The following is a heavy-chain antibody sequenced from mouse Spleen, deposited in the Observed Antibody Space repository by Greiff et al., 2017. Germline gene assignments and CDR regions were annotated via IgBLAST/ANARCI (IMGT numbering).Heavy chain of an antibody. CDR2: IDPSDSYT. V-gene: IGHV1-69*01. D-gene: IGHD1-1*01. CDR1: GYTFTSYW. J-gene: IGHJ2*01. CDR3: ARGDYYYGSSPDY. Sequence: QVQLKQPGAELVMPGASVKLSCKASGYTFTSYWMHWVKQRPGQGLEWIGEIDPSDSYTNYNQKFKGKATLTVDKSSSTAYMQLSSLTSEDSAVYYCARGDYYYGSSPDYWGQGTTLTVSS.